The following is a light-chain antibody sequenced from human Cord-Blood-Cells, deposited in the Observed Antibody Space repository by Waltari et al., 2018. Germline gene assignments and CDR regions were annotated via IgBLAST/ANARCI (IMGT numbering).Light chain of an antibody. CDR2: GAS. CDR1: QSVSSSY. J-gene: IGKJ5*01. V-gene: IGKV3-20*01. Sequence: IVLTQSPGTLSLSPGERATLSCMASQSVSSSYLSWYQQKPGQAPRLLIYGASSRATGIPDRVSGSGSGTDFTLTISRLEPEDFAVYYCQQYGSSRITFGQGTRLEIK. CDR3: QQYGSSRIT.